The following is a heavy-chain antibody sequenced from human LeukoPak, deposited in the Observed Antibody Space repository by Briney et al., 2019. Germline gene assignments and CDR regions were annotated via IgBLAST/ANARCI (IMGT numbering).Heavy chain of an antibody. CDR3: ARGRVSSSTWYSTYYYYFYMDV. V-gene: IGHV4-61*02. Sequence: PSETLSLTCTVSGGSISSGSYYWTWIRQPAGKGLEWIGRVYISGSTNYNPSLKSRVTISVDTSKNHFSLKLTSVTAAHTAVYFCARGRVSSSTWYSTYYYYFYMDVWGKGTTVTVSS. J-gene: IGHJ6*03. D-gene: IGHD6-13*01. CDR1: GGSISSGSYY. CDR2: VYISGST.